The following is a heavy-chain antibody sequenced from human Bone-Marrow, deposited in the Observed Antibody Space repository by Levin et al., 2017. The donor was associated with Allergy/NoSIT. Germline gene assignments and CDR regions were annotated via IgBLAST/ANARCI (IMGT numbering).Heavy chain of an antibody. J-gene: IGHJ4*02. CDR3: AMYSSSWLPFY. V-gene: IGHV3-23*01. Sequence: GGSLRLSCAASGFTFSSYAMSWVRQAPGKGLEWVSAISGSGGSTYYADSVKGRFTIPRDNSKNTLYLQMNSLRAEDTAVYYCAMYSSSWLPFYWGQGTLVTVSS. D-gene: IGHD6-13*01. CDR2: ISGSGGST. CDR1: GFTFSSYA.